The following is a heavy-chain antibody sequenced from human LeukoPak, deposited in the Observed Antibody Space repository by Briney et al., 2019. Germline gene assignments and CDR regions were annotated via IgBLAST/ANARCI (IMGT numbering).Heavy chain of an antibody. V-gene: IGHV4-34*01. Sequence: SETLSLTCAVYGGSFSGYYWSWIRQPPGKGLEWIGEINHSGSTNYNPSLKSRVTISVDTSTNQFSLQLSSVTAADTAVYYCARGVISMVPVATLANWFDPWGQGTLVTVSS. CDR2: INHSGST. J-gene: IGHJ5*02. D-gene: IGHD3-10*01. CDR1: GGSFSGYY. CDR3: ARGVISMVPVATLANWFDP.